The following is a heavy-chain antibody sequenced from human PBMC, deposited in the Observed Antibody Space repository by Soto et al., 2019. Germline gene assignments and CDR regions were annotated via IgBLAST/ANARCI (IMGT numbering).Heavy chain of an antibody. CDR2: IKPDGSDQ. CDR3: GVDV. Sequence: EVQLVESGGGLVQPGGSLRLSCAASGFTFSRYWMSWVRQAPGKGLEWVANIKPDGSDQYYVDSVEGRFTISRDNAKNPPYLQMNSLRAEDTAVYYCGVDVWGKGTTVTVSS. J-gene: IGHJ6*04. V-gene: IGHV3-7*01. CDR1: GFTFSRYW.